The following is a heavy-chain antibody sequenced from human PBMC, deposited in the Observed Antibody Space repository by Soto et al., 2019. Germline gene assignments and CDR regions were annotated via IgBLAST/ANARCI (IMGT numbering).Heavy chain of an antibody. CDR1: GYTFTSYG. D-gene: IGHD3-10*01. CDR2: ISAYNGNT. V-gene: IGHV1-18*01. J-gene: IGHJ5*02. Sequence: QVQLVQSGAEVKKPGASVKVSCKASGYTFTSYGISWVRQAPGQGLEWMGWISAYNGNTNYAQKLQGRVTMTTDTSTSTAYMELRSLRSDDTAVYYCASSSAYYYGSGSPGGWFDPWGQGTLVTVSS. CDR3: ASSSAYYYGSGSPGGWFDP.